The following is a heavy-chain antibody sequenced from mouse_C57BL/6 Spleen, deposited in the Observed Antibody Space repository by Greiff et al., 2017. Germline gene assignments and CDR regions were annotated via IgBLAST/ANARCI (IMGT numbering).Heavy chain of an antibody. CDR3: ANYYGSGAAMDY. J-gene: IGHJ4*01. CDR1: GYTFTSYW. V-gene: IGHV1-59*01. D-gene: IGHD1-1*01. Sequence: QVQLQQPGAELVRPGTSVKLSCKASGYTFTSYWMHWVKQRPGQGLEWIGVIDPSDSYTNYNQKFKGKATLTVDTSSSTAYMQLSSLTSEDSAVYYCANYYGSGAAMDYWGQGTSVTVSS. CDR2: IDPSDSYT.